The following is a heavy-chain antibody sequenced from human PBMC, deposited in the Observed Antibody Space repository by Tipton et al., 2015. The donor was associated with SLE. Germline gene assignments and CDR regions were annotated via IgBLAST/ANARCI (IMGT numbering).Heavy chain of an antibody. CDR1: GGSFSGYY. J-gene: IGHJ4*02. D-gene: IGHD1-1*01. CDR3: VRSELLASKLDY. CDR2: IYDTGST. V-gene: IGHV4-34*01. Sequence: TLSLTCTVYGGSFSGYYWSWIRQPPGKGREWIGEIYDTGSTKSNPSLKSPVTISLDTSKNHFSLKLSSVTAADTAVYYCVRSELLASKLDYWGQGTLVTVSS.